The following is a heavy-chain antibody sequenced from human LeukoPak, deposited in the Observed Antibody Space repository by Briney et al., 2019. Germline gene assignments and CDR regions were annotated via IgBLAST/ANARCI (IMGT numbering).Heavy chain of an antibody. CDR3: AKGSPPFRAFDI. CDR2: IRYDGSNK. Sequence: GGSLRLSCAASGFTFSSYGMHWVRQAPGKGLEWVALIRYDGSNKYYADSVKGRFTISRDNSKNTLYLQMNSLRAEDTAVYYCAKGSPPFRAFDIWGQGTMVTVSS. CDR1: GFTFSSYG. V-gene: IGHV3-30*02. J-gene: IGHJ3*02. D-gene: IGHD3-10*01.